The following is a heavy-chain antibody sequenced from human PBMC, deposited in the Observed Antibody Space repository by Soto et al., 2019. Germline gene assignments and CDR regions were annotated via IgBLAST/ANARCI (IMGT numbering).Heavy chain of an antibody. Sequence: QVQLQESGPGLVKPSETLSLTCTVSGGSISSYFWSWIRQPPGKGLEWIGYIYYSESTNYNPSLKSRVTISXXTXKXXFSLKLSSVTAADTAVYYCARDRGLGSGWYGWFDPWGQGTLVTVSS. D-gene: IGHD6-19*01. CDR3: ARDRGLGSGWYGWFDP. CDR1: GGSISSYF. V-gene: IGHV4-59*01. J-gene: IGHJ5*02. CDR2: IYYSEST.